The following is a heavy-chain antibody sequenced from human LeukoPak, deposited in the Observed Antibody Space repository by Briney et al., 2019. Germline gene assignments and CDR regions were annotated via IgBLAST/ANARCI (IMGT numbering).Heavy chain of an antibody. V-gene: IGHV2-70*04. D-gene: IGHD3-3*01. Sequence: SGPTLVNPTQTLTLTCTFSGFSLSTSGMRVSWIRQPPGKALEWLARIDWDDDKFYSTSLKTRLTISQDTSQNHVVLKTTHKHPVDTATYYCARTRAYYDFRAWAFDICGQGTMVTVSS. CDR2: IDWDDDK. CDR1: GFSLSTSGMR. J-gene: IGHJ3*02. CDR3: ARTRAYYDFRAWAFDI.